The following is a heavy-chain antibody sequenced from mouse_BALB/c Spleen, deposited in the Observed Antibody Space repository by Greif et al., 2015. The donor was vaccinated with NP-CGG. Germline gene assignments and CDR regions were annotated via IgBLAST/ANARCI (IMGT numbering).Heavy chain of an antibody. V-gene: IGHV1-54*01. D-gene: IGHD1-1*01. J-gene: IGHJ1*03. CDR1: GYAFTNYL. CDR2: INPGSGGT. CDR3: ARSGTTVVYWYFDV. Sequence: PGTSVKVSCKASGYAFTNYLIEWVKQRPGQGLEWIEVINPGSGGTNYNEKFKGKATLTADKSSSTAYMQLSSLTSEDSAVYFCARSGTTVVYWYFDVWGTGTTVTVSS.